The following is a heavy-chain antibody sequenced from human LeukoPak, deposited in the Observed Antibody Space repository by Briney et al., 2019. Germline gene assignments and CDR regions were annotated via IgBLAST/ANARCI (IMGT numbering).Heavy chain of an antibody. CDR2: IWDDGSKK. CDR1: GFTFSSFG. Sequence: GGSLRLSCAASGFTFSSFGMHWVRRAPGKGLEWVAVIWDDGSKKHYADSVKGRFTISRDNSKNTLCLQMDSLRAEDTAVYYCARNLGSCSGGTCYEDFWGQGTLVTVSS. J-gene: IGHJ4*02. D-gene: IGHD2-15*01. V-gene: IGHV3-33*01. CDR3: ARNLGSCSGGTCYEDF.